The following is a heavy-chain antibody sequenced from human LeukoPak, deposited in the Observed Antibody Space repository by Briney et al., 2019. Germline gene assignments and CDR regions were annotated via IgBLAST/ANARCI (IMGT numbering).Heavy chain of an antibody. J-gene: IGHJ6*02. CDR2: ITTSGTST. CDR3: ANILGRWAGYGMDV. CDR1: GFTFTSYE. V-gene: IGHV3-48*03. Sequence: GGSLRLSCATSGFTFTSYEMNWVRQAPGKGLEWISYITTSGTSTYYADSVKGRFTISRDNGKTALSLQMNSLRAEDTAVYYCANILGRWAGYGMDVWGQGTTVTVSS. D-gene: IGHD3-9*01.